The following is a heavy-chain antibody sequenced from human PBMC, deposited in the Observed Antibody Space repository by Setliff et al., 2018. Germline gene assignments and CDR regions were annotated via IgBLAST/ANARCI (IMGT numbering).Heavy chain of an antibody. Sequence: SETLSLTCAVYGGSFSGYYWSWIRQPPGKGLEWIGEINHSGSTNYNPSLKSRVTISVDTSKNQFSLNLSSVTAADTAVYYCARGDDAYYYHYYMDVWGKGTRVTVSS. J-gene: IGHJ6*03. V-gene: IGHV4-34*01. D-gene: IGHD1-1*01. CDR1: GGSFSGYY. CDR3: ARGDDAYYYHYYMDV. CDR2: INHSGST.